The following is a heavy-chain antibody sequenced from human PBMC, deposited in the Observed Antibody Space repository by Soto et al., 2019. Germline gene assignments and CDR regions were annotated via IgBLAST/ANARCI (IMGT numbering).Heavy chain of an antibody. Sequence: SETLSLTCAVYGGSFSGYYWSWIRQPPGKGLEWIGEINHSGSTNYNPSLKSRVTISVDTSKNQFSLKLSSVTAADTAVYYCAHTGLSYGSYYYYGMDVWGQGTTVTVSS. D-gene: IGHD5-18*01. CDR2: INHSGST. J-gene: IGHJ6*02. CDR3: AHTGLSYGSYYYYGMDV. CDR1: GGSFSGYY. V-gene: IGHV4-34*01.